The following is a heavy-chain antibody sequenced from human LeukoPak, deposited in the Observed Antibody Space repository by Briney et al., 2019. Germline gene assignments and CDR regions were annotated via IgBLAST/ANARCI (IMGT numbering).Heavy chain of an antibody. D-gene: IGHD3-10*01. CDR1: GFTFSSYW. J-gene: IGHJ4*02. CDR3: ARASITMVRGAFDY. V-gene: IGHV3-7*01. CDR2: TKQDGSEK. Sequence: GGSLRLSCAASGFTFSSYWMSWVRQAPGKGLEWVANTKQDGSEKYYVDSVKGRFTISRDNAKNSLYLQMNSLRAEDTAVYYCARASITMVRGAFDYWGQGTLVTVSS.